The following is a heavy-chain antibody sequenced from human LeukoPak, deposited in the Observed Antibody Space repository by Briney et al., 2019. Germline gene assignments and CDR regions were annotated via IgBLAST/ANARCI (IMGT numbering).Heavy chain of an antibody. D-gene: IGHD5-12*01. CDR1: GFTFSSYE. Sequence: QPGGSLRLSCAASGFTFSSYEMNWVRQAPGKGLEWVSYISSSGSTIYYADSVKGRFTISRDNPKNSLYMQMNSLRAEDTAVYYCARGVYYSGYGSFDYWGQGTLVTVSS. V-gene: IGHV3-48*03. J-gene: IGHJ4*02. CDR2: ISSSGSTI. CDR3: ARGVYYSGYGSFDY.